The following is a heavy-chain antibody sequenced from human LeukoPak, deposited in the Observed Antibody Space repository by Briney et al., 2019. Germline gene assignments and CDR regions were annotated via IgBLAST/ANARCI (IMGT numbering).Heavy chain of an antibody. CDR3: ARDVLTVAADY. Sequence: GGSLRLSCTASGFTFGDYAISWFRQAPGKGLEWLSYITSSSSTIYYADSVKGRFTISRDNAKNSLYLQMNSLRAEDTAVYYCARDVLTVAADYWGQGTLVTVSS. CDR1: GFTFGDYA. D-gene: IGHD6-19*01. J-gene: IGHJ4*02. CDR2: ITSSSSTI. V-gene: IGHV3-48*01.